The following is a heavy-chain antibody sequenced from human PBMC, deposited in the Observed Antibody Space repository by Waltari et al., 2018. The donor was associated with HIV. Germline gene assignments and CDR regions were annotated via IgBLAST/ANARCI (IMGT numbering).Heavy chain of an antibody. V-gene: IGHV4-39*01. D-gene: IGHD5-18*01. CDR3: AADSDRGYSYNPFGY. J-gene: IGHJ4*02. CDR2: IYYRGTT. Sequence: QLQLQESGQGLVKPSETLSLTCTVSGGSISSSSYYWGWIRQPPGKGLEWIWSIYYRGTTYYNPSLKSRVTISVDTSKNQFSLKRSSVTAADTAVYYCAADSDRGYSYNPFGYWGQGTLVTVSS. CDR1: GGSISSSSYY.